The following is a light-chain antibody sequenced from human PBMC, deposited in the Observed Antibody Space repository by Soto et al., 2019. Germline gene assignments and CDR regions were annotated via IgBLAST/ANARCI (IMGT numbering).Light chain of an antibody. CDR2: GAS. Sequence: EIVLTQSPGSLSLSPGERGTLSCRASQSVDSSFFAWYQQKPDQAPRLLIYGASNRATGIPDRFSGSGSGTDFPLTIRRLEPEDFAVYYCPPYVSSVTFGQGTKVEIK. CDR3: PPYVSSVT. V-gene: IGKV3-20*01. J-gene: IGKJ1*01. CDR1: QSVDSSF.